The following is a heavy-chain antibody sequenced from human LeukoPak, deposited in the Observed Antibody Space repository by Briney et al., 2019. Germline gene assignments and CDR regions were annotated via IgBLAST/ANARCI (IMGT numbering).Heavy chain of an antibody. V-gene: IGHV3-21*01. J-gene: IGHJ2*01. CDR2: ISSGSSYT. Sequence: PGGSLRLSCVVSGFTFSSYSMNWVRQAPGEGLEWVSSISSGSSYTYYADSMRGRFTISRDNAKNALYLRMNSLRAEDTAVYYCARSGYSYGDWYFDLWGRGTLVTVSS. CDR1: GFTFSSYS. CDR3: ARSGYSYGDWYFDL. D-gene: IGHD5-18*01.